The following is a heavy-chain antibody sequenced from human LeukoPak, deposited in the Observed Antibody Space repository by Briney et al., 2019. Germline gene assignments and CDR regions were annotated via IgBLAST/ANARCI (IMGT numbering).Heavy chain of an antibody. Sequence: SETLSLTCTVSGGSISSYYWSWIRQPPGKGLEWIGYIYYSGSTNYNPSLKSRVTMSVDTSKTQFSLKLSSVTAADTAVYYCARDFRYRSSTSCPRGYYYYYYMDVWGKGTTVTISS. CDR1: GGSISSYY. D-gene: IGHD2-2*01. CDR2: IYYSGST. V-gene: IGHV4-59*12. J-gene: IGHJ6*03. CDR3: ARDFRYRSSTSCPRGYYYYYYMDV.